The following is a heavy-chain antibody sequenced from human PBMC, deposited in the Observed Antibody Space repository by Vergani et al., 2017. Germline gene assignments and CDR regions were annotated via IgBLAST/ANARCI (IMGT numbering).Heavy chain of an antibody. V-gene: IGHV4-39*01. CDR1: GCPISSSSYY. CDR2: IYYSGST. CDR3: ARQTLITIFGVVHFDY. J-gene: IGHJ4*02. Sequence: QLQLQESGPGLVKPSETLSLPCTVSGCPISSSSYYWGWIRQPPGKGLEWIGSIYYSGSTYYNPSLKSRVTISVHTSKNQFSLKLSSVTAADTAVYYWARQTLITIFGVVHFDYWGQGTLVTVSS. D-gene: IGHD3-3*01.